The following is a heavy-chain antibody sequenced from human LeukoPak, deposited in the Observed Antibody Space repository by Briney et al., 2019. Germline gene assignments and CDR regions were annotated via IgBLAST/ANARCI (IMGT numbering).Heavy chain of an antibody. CDR1: GFTFSSYS. V-gene: IGHV3-21*01. CDR3: ARGDSSFPFDY. J-gene: IGHJ4*02. D-gene: IGHD3-22*01. Sequence: GGSLRLSCAASGFTFSSYSMNWVRQAPGKGLEWVSSISSSSSYIYYADSVKGRFTISRDNAKNSPYLQMNSLRAEDTAVYYCARGDSSFPFDYWGQGTLVTVSS. CDR2: ISSSSSYI.